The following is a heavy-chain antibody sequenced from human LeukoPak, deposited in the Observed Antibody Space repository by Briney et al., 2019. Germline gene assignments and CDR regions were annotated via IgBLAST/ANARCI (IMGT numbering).Heavy chain of an antibody. D-gene: IGHD6-13*01. J-gene: IGHJ4*02. CDR3: ARDGIAAASFDY. V-gene: IGHV4-61*02. CDR2: IYTSGST. CDR1: GGSISSGSYY. Sequence: SETLSLTCTVSGGSISSGSYYWSWIRQPAGKGLEWIGRIYTSGSTNYNPSLKSRVTISVDTSKNQFSLKLSSVTAADTAVYYCARDGIAAASFDYWGQGTLVTVSS.